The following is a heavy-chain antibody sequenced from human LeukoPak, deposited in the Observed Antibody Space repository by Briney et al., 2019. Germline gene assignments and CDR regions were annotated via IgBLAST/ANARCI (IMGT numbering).Heavy chain of an antibody. J-gene: IGHJ5*02. CDR2: IIPIFVTA. CDR3: ARAWFGERNWFDP. D-gene: IGHD3-10*01. CDR1: GGTFSSYA. Sequence: SVKVSCKASGGTFSSYAISWVRQAPGQGLEWMGGIIPIFVTANYAQKFQGRVTITTDESTSTAYMELSSLRSEDTAVYYCARAWFGERNWFDPWGQGTLVTVSS. V-gene: IGHV1-69*05.